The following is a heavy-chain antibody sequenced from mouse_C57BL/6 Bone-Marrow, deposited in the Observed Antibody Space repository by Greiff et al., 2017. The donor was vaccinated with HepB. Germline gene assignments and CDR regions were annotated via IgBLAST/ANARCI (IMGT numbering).Heavy chain of an antibody. CDR2: IHPNSGST. D-gene: IGHD1-1*01. J-gene: IGHJ3*01. V-gene: IGHV1-64*01. CDR3: ARRGDYYGSSLFAY. CDR1: GYTFTSYW. Sequence: QVQLQQPGAELVKPGASVKLSCKASGYTFTSYWMHWVKQRPGQGLEWIGMIHPNSGSTNYNEKFKSKATLTVDKSSSTAYMQLRSLTAEDSAVYYCARRGDYYGSSLFAYWGQGTLVTVSA.